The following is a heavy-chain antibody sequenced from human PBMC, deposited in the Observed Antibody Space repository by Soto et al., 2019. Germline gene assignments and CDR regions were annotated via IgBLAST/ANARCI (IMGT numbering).Heavy chain of an antibody. CDR2: MYRGDDK. CDR1: GFSLSNSGVG. V-gene: IGHV2-5*02. CDR3: ARTAATGAYWESLDG. J-gene: IGHJ1*01. Sequence: QITLKESGPTLVKPTQTLTLTCTFSGFSLSNSGVGVGWIRQPPGKALEWLALMYRGDDKRYNPSLKSRVTSAGGQSKSRVGFTRSNMDPVDAGTYYWARTAATGAYWESLDGWGQGTLVTVSS. D-gene: IGHD1-26*01.